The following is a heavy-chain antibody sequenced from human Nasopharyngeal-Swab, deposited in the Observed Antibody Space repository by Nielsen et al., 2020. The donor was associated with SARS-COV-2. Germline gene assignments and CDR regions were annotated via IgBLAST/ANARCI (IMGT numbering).Heavy chain of an antibody. Sequence: GESLKISCAASGFTFSSYDMHLVRQAPGKGLEWVSAIGTAGDTYYPGSVKGRFTISRENAKNSLYLQMNSMRAGETAVYYCAREGKTTRYGMDVWGQATTVTVSS. D-gene: IGHD1-7*01. CDR2: IGTAGDT. CDR1: GFTFSSYD. J-gene: IGHJ6*02. V-gene: IGHV3-13*04. CDR3: AREGKTTRYGMDV.